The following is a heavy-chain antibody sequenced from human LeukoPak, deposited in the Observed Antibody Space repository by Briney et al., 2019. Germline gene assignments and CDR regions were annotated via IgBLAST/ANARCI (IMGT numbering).Heavy chain of an antibody. CDR2: TYHSGST. CDR3: AGSTIFGVIIRDS. D-gene: IGHD3-3*01. V-gene: IGHV4-30-2*01. Sequence: PSQTLSLTRSVSGGSVSSTAYYWSWIRQPPGKALEWIGYTYHSGSTYYNPSLKSRVTISLDRPKNHFSLKLTSVTAADTAVYYCAGSTIFGVIIRDSWGQGTLVTVSS. J-gene: IGHJ4*02. CDR1: GGSVSSTAYY.